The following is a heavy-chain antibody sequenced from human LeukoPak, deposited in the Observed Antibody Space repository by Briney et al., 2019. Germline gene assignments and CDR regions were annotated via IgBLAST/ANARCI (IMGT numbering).Heavy chain of an antibody. CDR1: GFTFSNYG. J-gene: IGHJ4*02. CDR3: AKDLYYYGSGSLSFDY. Sequence: GGSLRLSCAASGFTFSNYGTHWVRQAPGKGLERVAFIRYDGSNKYYADSVKGRFTTSRDNSKNTLYLQMNSLRAEDMAVYYCAKDLYYYGSGSLSFDYWGQGTLVTVSS. V-gene: IGHV3-30*02. D-gene: IGHD3-10*01. CDR2: IRYDGSNK.